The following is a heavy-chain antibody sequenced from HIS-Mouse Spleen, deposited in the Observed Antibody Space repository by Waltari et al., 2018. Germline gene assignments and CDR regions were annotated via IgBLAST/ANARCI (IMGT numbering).Heavy chain of an antibody. CDR2: ISYDGSNK. J-gene: IGHJ4*02. Sequence: QVQLVESGGSVVQPGRSLRLSCAASGLTFSSYARHWVRQAPGKGLEWVAVISYDGSNKYYADSVKGRFTISRDNSKNTLYLQMNSLRAEDTAVYYCARVTGGGYWGQGTLVTVSS. D-gene: IGHD3-10*01. CDR1: GLTFSSYA. CDR3: ARVTGGGY. V-gene: IGHV3-30-3*01.